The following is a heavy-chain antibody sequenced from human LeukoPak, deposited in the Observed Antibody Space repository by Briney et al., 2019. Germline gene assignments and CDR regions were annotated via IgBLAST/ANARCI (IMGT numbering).Heavy chain of an antibody. D-gene: IGHD1-1*01. Sequence: SGGSLGLSCAASGFTFSNYGMHWVRQAPGKGLEWVVVISHDGSNNNYADSVKGRFTISRDNSKNTLYLQMNSLRAEDTAVYYCAKSPSATHDAFDIWGQGTMVTVSS. CDR1: GFTFSNYG. CDR3: AKSPSATHDAFDI. J-gene: IGHJ3*02. CDR2: ISHDGSNN. V-gene: IGHV3-30*18.